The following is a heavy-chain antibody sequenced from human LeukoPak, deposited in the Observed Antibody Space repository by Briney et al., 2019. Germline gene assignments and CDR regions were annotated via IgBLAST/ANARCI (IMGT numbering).Heavy chain of an antibody. V-gene: IGHV3-23*01. CDR2: ISDSGSST. Sequence: PGGSLRLSCAASGFTFSNYGMAWVRPVPGQGLQWVSAISDSGSSTYYTDSVKGRFTISRDNSKNTLYLQMSSLRAEDTAVYYCARYDGYNYVFDYWGQGTLVTVSS. CDR3: ARYDGYNYVFDY. J-gene: IGHJ4*02. CDR1: GFTFSNYG. D-gene: IGHD5-18*01.